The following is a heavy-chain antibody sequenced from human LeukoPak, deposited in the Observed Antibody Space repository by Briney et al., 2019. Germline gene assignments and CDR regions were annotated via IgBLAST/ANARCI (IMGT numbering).Heavy chain of an antibody. CDR3: ARDDIRRDGYNSHRYFDL. J-gene: IGHJ2*01. CDR1: SGSISTSNYY. D-gene: IGHD5-24*01. Sequence: SETLSLTCTVSSGSISTSNYYWGWVRQPPGKALEWIGNIFYSGSTNYNPSLKSRVTISVDTSKNQFSLKLSSVTAADTAVYYCARDDIRRDGYNSHRYFDLWGRGTLVTVSS. V-gene: IGHV4-39*07. CDR2: IFYSGST.